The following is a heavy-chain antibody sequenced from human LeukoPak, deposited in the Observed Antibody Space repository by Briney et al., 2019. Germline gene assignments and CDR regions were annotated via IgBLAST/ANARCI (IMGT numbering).Heavy chain of an antibody. Sequence: PGGSLRLSCAASGFTFSSYSMNWVRQAPGKGLEWVSSISSSSSYIYYADSVKGRFTISRDNAKNSLYLQMNSLRAEDTAVYYCAGGPTTVVTPAPNYWGQGTLVTVSS. J-gene: IGHJ4*02. CDR2: ISSSSSYI. D-gene: IGHD4-23*01. CDR3: AGGPTTVVTPAPNY. CDR1: GFTFSSYS. V-gene: IGHV3-21*01.